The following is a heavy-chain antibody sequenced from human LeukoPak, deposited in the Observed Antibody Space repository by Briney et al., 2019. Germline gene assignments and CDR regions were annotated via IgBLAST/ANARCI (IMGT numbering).Heavy chain of an antibody. J-gene: IGHJ4*02. CDR1: GFTFNTYR. V-gene: IGHV3-7*03. CDR3: ARGRWYLDN. Sequence: GGSLRLPCAASGFTFNTYRMTWVRQAPGKGLEWVANIKEDGSEKDYVDSVKGRFTISRDNAKNSLYLQMNSLRAEDTAVYYCARGRWYLDNWGQGTLVTVSS. D-gene: IGHD4-23*01. CDR2: IKEDGSEK.